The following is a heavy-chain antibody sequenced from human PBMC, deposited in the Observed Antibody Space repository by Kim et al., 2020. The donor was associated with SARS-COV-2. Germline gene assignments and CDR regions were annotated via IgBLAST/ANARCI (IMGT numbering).Heavy chain of an antibody. V-gene: IGHV1-69*13. D-gene: IGHD6-6*01. Sequence: SVKVSCKASGGTFSSYAISWVRQAPGQGLEWMGGIIPIFGTANYAQKFQGRVTITADESTSTAYMELSSLRSEDTAVYYCARGEQLDRYYYYGMDVWGQGTTVTVSS. CDR1: GGTFSSYA. CDR3: ARGEQLDRYYYYGMDV. CDR2: IIPIFGTA. J-gene: IGHJ6*02.